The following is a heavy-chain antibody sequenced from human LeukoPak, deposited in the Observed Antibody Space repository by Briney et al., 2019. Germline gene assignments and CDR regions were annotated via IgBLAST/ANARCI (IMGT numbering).Heavy chain of an antibody. Sequence: GGSLRLSCAASGFTFSTYSMNWVRQAPGKGLEWVSYISSSSSTIYYADSVKGRFTISRDNAKNSLYLQMNSLRAEDTAVYYCARVLRYFDWLSNDYYYYGMDVWGQGTTVTVSS. D-gene: IGHD3-9*01. CDR3: ARVLRYFDWLSNDYYYYGMDV. J-gene: IGHJ6*02. CDR1: GFTFSTYS. CDR2: ISSSSSTI. V-gene: IGHV3-48*01.